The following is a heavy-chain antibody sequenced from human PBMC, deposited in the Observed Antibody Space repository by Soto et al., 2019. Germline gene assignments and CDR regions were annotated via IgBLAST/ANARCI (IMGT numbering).Heavy chain of an antibody. CDR1: GGSISSGDYY. CDR3: ARDSGITMVRGVIRYFDY. Sequence: LSLTCTVSGGSISSGDYYWSWIRQPPGKGLEWIGYIYYSGSTYYNPSLKSRVTISVDTSKNQFSLKLSSVTAADTAVYYCARDSGITMVRGVIRYFDYWGQGTLVTVSS. V-gene: IGHV4-30-4*01. CDR2: IYYSGST. D-gene: IGHD3-10*01. J-gene: IGHJ4*02.